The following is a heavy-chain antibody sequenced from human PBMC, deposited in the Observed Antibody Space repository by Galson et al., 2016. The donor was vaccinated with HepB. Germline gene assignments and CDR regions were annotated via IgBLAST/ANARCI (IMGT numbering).Heavy chain of an antibody. V-gene: IGHV1-69*13. CDR1: GGSFSNYD. CDR3: ARSQSATPHCSGGSCYSVDGYYGMDV. CDR2: IIPLFGA. J-gene: IGHJ6*02. D-gene: IGHD2-15*01. Sequence: SVKVSCKASGGSFSNYDIYWVRQAPGQGLEWMGGIIPLFGANYAQKFEGRVTITADESTNTAYMELSRLRSEDTAVYYCARSQSATPHCSGGSCYSVDGYYGMDVWGPGTTVTVS.